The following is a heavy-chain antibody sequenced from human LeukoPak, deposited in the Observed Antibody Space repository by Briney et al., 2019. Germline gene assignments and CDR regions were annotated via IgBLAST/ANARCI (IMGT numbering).Heavy chain of an antibody. V-gene: IGHV1-18*01. CDR2: ISAYNGNT. CDR1: GYTFTSYG. CDR3: ARDRGIAAAGTGLDY. Sequence: ASVKVSCKASGYTFTSYGISWVRQAPGQGLEWMGWISAYNGNTNYAQKLQGRVTMTTDTSTSTAYMELRSLRSDDTAVYYCARDRGIAAAGTGLDYWGQGTLVTVSS. J-gene: IGHJ4*02. D-gene: IGHD6-13*01.